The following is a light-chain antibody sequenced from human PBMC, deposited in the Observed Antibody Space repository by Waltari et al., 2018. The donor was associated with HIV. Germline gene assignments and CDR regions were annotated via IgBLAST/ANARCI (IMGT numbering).Light chain of an antibody. CDR1: SSNIGANW. CDR3: AAWDDNLSAVV. V-gene: IGLV1-47*01. Sequence: GTPGQRVTISCSGSSSNIGANWVCWFQQLPGTAPKLLIYRNNQRPSGVPDRYSASKSGTSASLAISDLRADDEADYYCAAWDDNLSAVVFGGRTKLSVL. CDR2: RNN. J-gene: IGLJ2*01.